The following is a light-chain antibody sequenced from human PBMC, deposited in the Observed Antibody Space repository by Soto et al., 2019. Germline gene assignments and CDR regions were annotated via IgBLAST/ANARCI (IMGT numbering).Light chain of an antibody. CDR2: END. CDR3: GTWDSSLSAWV. CDR1: SSNIGNNY. J-gene: IGLJ3*02. Sequence: QSVLTQPPSVSAAPGQKVTISCSGGSSNIGNNYVSWYQQLPGTAPKLLIYENDKRPSGIPDRFSGSKSGTSATLGITGLQTGGEADYYCGTWDSSLSAWVFGGGTQLTVL. V-gene: IGLV1-51*02.